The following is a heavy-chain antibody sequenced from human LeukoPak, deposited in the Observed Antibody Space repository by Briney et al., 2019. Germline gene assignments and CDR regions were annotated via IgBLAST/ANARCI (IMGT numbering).Heavy chain of an antibody. CDR2: IKHDGNEK. D-gene: IGHD6-13*01. CDR1: GFTLSSYW. V-gene: IGHV3-7*03. Sequence: GGSLRLSCTASGFTLSSYWMSWVRQAPGKGLEWVANIKHDGNEKYYVDSVKGRFTISRDNAKNSLYLQMNSLRAEDTAVYYCARDLMGIAYRGAFYYWGQGTLVTVSS. J-gene: IGHJ4*02. CDR3: ARDLMGIAYRGAFYY.